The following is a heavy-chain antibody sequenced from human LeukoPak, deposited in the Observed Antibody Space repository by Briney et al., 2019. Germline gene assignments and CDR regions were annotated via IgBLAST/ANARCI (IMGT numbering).Heavy chain of an antibody. CDR2: INPNSGGT. J-gene: IGHJ4*02. CDR3: ARVRGLDFWSGYLRGSQYYFDY. Sequence: ASVKVSCKASGYTFTGYYMHWVRQAPGQGLEWRGWINPNSGGTNYAQKFQGRVTMTRDTSISTAYMELSRLRSDDTAVYYCARVRGLDFWSGYLRGSQYYFDYRGQGTLVTVSS. CDR1: GYTFTGYY. V-gene: IGHV1-2*02. D-gene: IGHD3-3*01.